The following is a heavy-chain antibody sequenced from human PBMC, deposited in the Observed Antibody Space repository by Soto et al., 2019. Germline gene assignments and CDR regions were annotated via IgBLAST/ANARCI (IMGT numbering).Heavy chain of an antibody. D-gene: IGHD3-10*01. CDR1: GGTFSSYT. V-gene: IGHV1-69*04. CDR3: ARDHIWFGESRPEYNWFDP. J-gene: IGHJ5*02. Sequence: ASVKVSCKASGGTFSSYTISWVRQAPGQGLEWMGRIIPILGIANYAQKFQGRVTITADKSTSTAYMELSSLRSEDTAVYYCARDHIWFGESRPEYNWFDPWGQGTLVTVSS. CDR2: IIPILGIA.